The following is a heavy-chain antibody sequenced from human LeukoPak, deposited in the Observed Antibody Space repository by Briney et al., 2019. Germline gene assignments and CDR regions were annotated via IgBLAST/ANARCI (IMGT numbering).Heavy chain of an antibody. CDR1: GFTFSSYA. CDR3: ATRDGISGYDY. CDR2: ISYDGSNK. Sequence: PGRSLRLSCAASGFTFSSYAMHWVRQAPGKGLEWVAVISYDGSNKYYADSVKGRFTISRDNAKNSLYLQMNSLRAEDTAVYYCATRDGISGYDYWGQGTLVTVSS. J-gene: IGHJ4*02. V-gene: IGHV3-30-3*01. D-gene: IGHD5-12*01.